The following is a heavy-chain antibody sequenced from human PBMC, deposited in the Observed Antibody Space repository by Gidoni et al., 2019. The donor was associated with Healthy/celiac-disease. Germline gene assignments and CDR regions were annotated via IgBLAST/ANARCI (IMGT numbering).Heavy chain of an antibody. D-gene: IGHD6-13*01. V-gene: IGHV4-59*01. Sequence: QVQLQESGPGLVKPSETLSLTSTVAGRSISSYYWSWIRQPTGKGLEWIGYIYYSGSTNYNPSLKSRVTISVDTSKNQFSLKLSSVTAADTAVYYCARRGSSSWGAFDIWGQGTMVTVSS. CDR2: IYYSGST. J-gene: IGHJ3*02. CDR3: ARRGSSSWGAFDI. CDR1: GRSISSYY.